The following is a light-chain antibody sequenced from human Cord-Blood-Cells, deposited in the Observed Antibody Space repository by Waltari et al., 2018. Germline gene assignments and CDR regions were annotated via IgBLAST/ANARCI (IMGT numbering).Light chain of an antibody. CDR1: QSVSSN. CDR3: QQYNNWPPFT. V-gene: IGKV3-15*01. J-gene: IGKJ3*01. CDR2: GAS. Sequence: EIMMTQSPATLSVSPGERATLSCRASQSVSSNLAWYQQKPGQAPRLLIYGASTRATGYPARFSGSGSGTEFTLNISSLQSEDFAVYYCQQYNNWPPFTFGPGTKVDIK.